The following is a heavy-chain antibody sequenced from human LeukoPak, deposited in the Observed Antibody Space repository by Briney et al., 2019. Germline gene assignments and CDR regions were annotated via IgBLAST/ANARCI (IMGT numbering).Heavy chain of an antibody. CDR1: GFTFSSYA. CDR2: ISGSGGST. CDR3: ARAQKSGPYYFDY. D-gene: IGHD6-25*01. Sequence: GGSLRLSCAASGFTFSSYAMSWVRQAPGKGLAWVSTISGSGGSTYYADSVKGRFTISSDNSKNTLYLQMNSLRAEDTAVYYCARAQKSGPYYFDYWGQGTPVTVSS. V-gene: IGHV3-23*01. J-gene: IGHJ4*02.